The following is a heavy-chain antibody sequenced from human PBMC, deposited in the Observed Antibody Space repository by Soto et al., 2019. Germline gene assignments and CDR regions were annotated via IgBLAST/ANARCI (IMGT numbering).Heavy chain of an antibody. CDR3: ARDDGEGGMDV. D-gene: IGHD3-10*01. Sequence: QMHLVQSGPEVRKPGSSVKVSCKASGCPFGDYGSDWVRQAPGHGLEWMGGILPVFRTPRNAQKFEGRVSLTVDEVTNTAVMELNSLRPEDTATYYCARDDGEGGMDVWGQGTKVIVSS. V-gene: IGHV1-69*01. J-gene: IGHJ6*02. CDR1: GCPFGDYG. CDR2: ILPVFRTP.